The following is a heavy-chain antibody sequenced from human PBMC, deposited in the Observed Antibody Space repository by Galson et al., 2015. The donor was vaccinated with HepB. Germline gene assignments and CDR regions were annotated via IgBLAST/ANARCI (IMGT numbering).Heavy chain of an antibody. D-gene: IGHD4-11*01. Sequence: SLRLSCAASGFTFRNYWMSWVRQAPGKGLEWVANIKQDGSEKYYVDSVKGRFTISRDNTKSSLYLQMNSLRAEDTAVYYCARDSHSCRGCAFDIWGQGTMVTVSS. J-gene: IGHJ3*02. CDR1: GFTFRNYW. V-gene: IGHV3-7*03. CDR2: IKQDGSEK. CDR3: ARDSHSCRGCAFDI.